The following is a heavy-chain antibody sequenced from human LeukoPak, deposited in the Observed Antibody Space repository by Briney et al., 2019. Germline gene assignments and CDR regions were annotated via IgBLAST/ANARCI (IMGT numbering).Heavy chain of an antibody. V-gene: IGHV1-46*01. CDR3: ARDFNGYSYGYSSYYYYYMDV. CDR2: INPSGGST. Sequence: ASVKVSCKASGYTFTSYYMHWVRQAPGQGLEWMGIINPSGGSTSYAQKFQGRVTMTRDTSTSTVYMELSSLRSEDTAVYYCARDFNGYSYGYSSYYYYYMDVWGKGTTVTVPS. CDR1: GYTFTSYY. J-gene: IGHJ6*03. D-gene: IGHD5-18*01.